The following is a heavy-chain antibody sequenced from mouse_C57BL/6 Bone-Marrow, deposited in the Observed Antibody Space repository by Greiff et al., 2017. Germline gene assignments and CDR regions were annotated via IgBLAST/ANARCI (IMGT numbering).Heavy chain of an antibody. CDR3: TREGVLYYSNYGAIDY. J-gene: IGHJ4*01. CDR1: GYTFTDYE. V-gene: IGHV1-15*01. CDR2: IDPETGGT. Sequence: VQLQQSGAELVRPGASVTLSCKASGYTFTDYEMHWVKQTPVHGLEWIGAIDPETGGTAYNQKFKGQAKLTADKSSSTAYMELRSLTSEDSAVYYCTREGVLYYSNYGAIDYWGQGTSVTVSS. D-gene: IGHD2-5*01.